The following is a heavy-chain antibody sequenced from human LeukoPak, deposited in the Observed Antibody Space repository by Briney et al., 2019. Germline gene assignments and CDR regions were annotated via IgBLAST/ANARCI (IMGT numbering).Heavy chain of an antibody. CDR3: AKGRHCSGGSCYHRLNWFDP. CDR2: ISGSGGST. V-gene: IGHV3-23*01. J-gene: IGHJ5*02. D-gene: IGHD2-15*01. Sequence: GGSLRLSCAASGFTFSSYAMSWVRQAPGKGLEWVSAISGSGGSTYYADSVKGRFTISRDNSKNTLYLQMNSLRAEDTAVYYCAKGRHCSGGSCYHRLNWFDPWGQGTLVTVSS. CDR1: GFTFSSYA.